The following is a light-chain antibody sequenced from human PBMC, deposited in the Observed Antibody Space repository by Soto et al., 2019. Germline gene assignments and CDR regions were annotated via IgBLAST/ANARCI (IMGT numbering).Light chain of an antibody. Sequence: EIVLTQSPGNLSLSPGESATLXCRASQLLSSCLLAFYHREPGQAPRLLRYGASNMAQGSPDRFSCSGSETDFTRTISGREPEDFAVYYGQNYGNSPWTFGQGTKVDI. CDR3: QNYGNSPWT. V-gene: IGKV3-20*01. CDR2: GAS. J-gene: IGKJ1*01. CDR1: QLLSSCL.